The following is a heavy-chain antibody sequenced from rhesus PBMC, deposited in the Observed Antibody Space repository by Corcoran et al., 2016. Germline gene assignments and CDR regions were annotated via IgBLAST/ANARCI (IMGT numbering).Heavy chain of an antibody. CDR2: IYGGGGTI. CDR1: GGSISDDFY. Sequence: QVQLQESGPGLVKPSETLSLTCAVFGGSISDDFYWNWIHQPPGRGLKGIANIYGGGGTIYWNPSLKSRISISKDTSKNQFSLKLNSLTAADTAVYFCVREKGGGVFESWGQGALVTVSS. V-gene: IGHV4-106*01. D-gene: IGHD3-34*01. J-gene: IGHJ1*01. CDR3: VREKGGGVFES.